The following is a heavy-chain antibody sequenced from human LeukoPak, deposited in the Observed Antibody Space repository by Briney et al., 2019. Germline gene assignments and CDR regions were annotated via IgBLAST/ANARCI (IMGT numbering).Heavy chain of an antibody. CDR3: ARGWFGELRNWFDP. CDR2: IKQDGSEK. CDR1: GFTFVGYA. V-gene: IGHV3-7*01. Sequence: PGGSLRLSCTVSGFTFVGYAMSWVRQAPGKGLEWVANIKQDGSEKYYVDSVKGRFTISRDNAKNSLYLQMNSLRAEDTAVYYCARGWFGELRNWFDPWGQGTLVTVSS. D-gene: IGHD3-10*01. J-gene: IGHJ5*02.